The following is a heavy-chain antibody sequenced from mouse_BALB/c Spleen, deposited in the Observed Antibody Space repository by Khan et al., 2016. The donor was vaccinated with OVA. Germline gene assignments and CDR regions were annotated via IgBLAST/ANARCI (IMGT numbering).Heavy chain of an antibody. CDR1: VFTFSTYG. D-gene: IGHD1-1*01. CDR2: VSTGGSYT. J-gene: IGHJ3*01. Sequence: EVELVESGGDLVKPGGSLKLSCAASVFTFSTYGMSWVRQAPDKRLEWVATVSTGGSYTYYPDSVKGRFTISRDNAKNTLYLQMSGLRSEDTAMFYCTRLAYYYDSEGFAYWGQGTLVTVSA. V-gene: IGHV5-6*01. CDR3: TRLAYYYDSEGFAY.